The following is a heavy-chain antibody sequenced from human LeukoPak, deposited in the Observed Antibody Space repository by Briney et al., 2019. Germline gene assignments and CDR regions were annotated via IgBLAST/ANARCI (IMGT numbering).Heavy chain of an antibody. CDR1: GFTFSSYA. CDR3: AKSFTGDNYYYGVDV. D-gene: IGHD3-10*01. CDR2: IFRSGGDT. J-gene: IGHJ6*02. V-gene: IGHV3-23*01. Sequence: GGSLRLSCAASGFTFSSYAMTWVRQAPGKGLEWVSAIFRSGGDTYYADSMKGRFTISRDNSKNTLYLQMNSLRVGDTAIYYCAKSFTGDNYYYGVDVCGQGTTVTVSS.